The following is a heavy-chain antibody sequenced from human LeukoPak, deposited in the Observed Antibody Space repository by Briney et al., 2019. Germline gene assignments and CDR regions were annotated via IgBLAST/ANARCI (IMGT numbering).Heavy chain of an antibody. V-gene: IGHV3-20*04. CDR2: INWNGGST. CDR3: ARGAYCSSTSCSSFDY. Sequence: PGGSLRLSCAASGFTFDDYGMSWVRQAPGKGLEWVSGINWNGGSTGYADSVKGRFTISRDNAKNSLYLQVNSLRAEDTALHYCARGAYCSSTSCSSFDYWGQGTLVTVSS. CDR1: GFTFDDYG. J-gene: IGHJ4*02. D-gene: IGHD2-2*01.